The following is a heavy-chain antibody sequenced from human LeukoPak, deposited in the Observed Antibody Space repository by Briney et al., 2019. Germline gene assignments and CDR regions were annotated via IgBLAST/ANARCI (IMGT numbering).Heavy chain of an antibody. V-gene: IGHV3-23*01. CDR1: GFTFSGFA. D-gene: IGHD1-26*01. CDR3: AKMKGHPLPKYYMDV. CDR2: ISGSGDNT. Sequence: GGSLRPSCAASGFTFSGFAMSWVRRTPGKGLEWVSGISGSGDNTLYADSVKGRFTISRDNSKNTLYLEMNSLRAEDTAIYYCAKMKGHPLPKYYMDVWGQGTTVTVSS. J-gene: IGHJ6*01.